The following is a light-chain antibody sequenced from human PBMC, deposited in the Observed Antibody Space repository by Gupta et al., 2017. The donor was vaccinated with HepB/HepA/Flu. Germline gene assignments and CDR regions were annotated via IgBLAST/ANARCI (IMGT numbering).Light chain of an antibody. CDR1: QGISSY. V-gene: IGKV1-9*01. Sequence: DIQLTQSPSFLSASVGDRVTITCRASQGISSYLAWYQQKPWKAPKLLIYAASTLQSGVPSRFSGSGSGTEFTLTISSLQPEDFATDYCQQLNSYPPTFGQGTRLEIK. CDR3: QQLNSYPPT. J-gene: IGKJ5*01. CDR2: AAS.